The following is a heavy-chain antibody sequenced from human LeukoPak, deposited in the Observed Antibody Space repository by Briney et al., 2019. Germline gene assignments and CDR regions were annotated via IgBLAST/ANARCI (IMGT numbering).Heavy chain of an antibody. Sequence: GGSLRLSCAASGFTFSGSAMHWVRQASGKGLEWVGRIRSKANSYATAYAASVKGRFTISRDDSKNTAYLQMSSLKTEDTAVYYCTNSRLLLNYYYYGMDVWGQGTTVTVSS. CDR3: TNSRLLLNYYYYGMDV. CDR2: IRSKANSYAT. J-gene: IGHJ6*02. V-gene: IGHV3-73*01. CDR1: GFTFSGSA. D-gene: IGHD2-15*01.